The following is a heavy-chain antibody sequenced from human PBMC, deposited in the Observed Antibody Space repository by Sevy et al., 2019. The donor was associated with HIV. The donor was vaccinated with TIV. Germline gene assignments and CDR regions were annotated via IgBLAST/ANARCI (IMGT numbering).Heavy chain of an antibody. D-gene: IGHD5-18*01. J-gene: IGHJ4*02. CDR1: GFTFSSYA. Sequence: GGSLRLSCAASGFTFSSYAMHWVRQAPGKGLEWVAVISYDRSNKYYADSVKGRFTISRDNSKNTLYLQMNSLRAEDTAVYYCAREGYSYGTAFDYWGQGTLVTVSS. CDR3: AREGYSYGTAFDY. CDR2: ISYDRSNK. V-gene: IGHV3-30-3*01.